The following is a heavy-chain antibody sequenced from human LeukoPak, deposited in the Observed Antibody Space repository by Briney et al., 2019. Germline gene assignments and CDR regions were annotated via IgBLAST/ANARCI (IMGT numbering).Heavy chain of an antibody. CDR3: ARNDAKMVTVDY. V-gene: IGHV4-39*02. Sequence: SETLSLTCTVSGGSISSSSYYWGWIRQPPGKGLEWIGSIYYSGSTYYNPSLKSRVTISMDTSKNHFSLSLSSVTAADTAVYYCARNDAKMVTVDYWGQGTLVTVSS. CDR2: IYYSGST. CDR1: GGSISSSSYY. D-gene: IGHD2-21*02. J-gene: IGHJ4*02.